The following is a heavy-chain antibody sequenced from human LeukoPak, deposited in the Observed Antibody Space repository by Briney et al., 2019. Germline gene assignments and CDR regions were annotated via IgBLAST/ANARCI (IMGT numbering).Heavy chain of an antibody. CDR2: IWYDGSNK. V-gene: IGHV3-33*01. Sequence: GGSLRLSCAASGFTFSSYGMHWVRQAPGKGLEWVAVIWYDGSNKYYADSVKGRFTISRDNSKNTLYLQMNSLRAEDTAVYYCARARGGGWSTPLWYYYYGMDVWGQGTTVTVSS. D-gene: IGHD6-19*01. CDR3: ARARGGGWSTPLWYYYYGMDV. J-gene: IGHJ6*02. CDR1: GFTFSSYG.